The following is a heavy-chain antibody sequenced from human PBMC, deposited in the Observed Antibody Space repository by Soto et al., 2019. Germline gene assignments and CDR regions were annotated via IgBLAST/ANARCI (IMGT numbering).Heavy chain of an antibody. Sequence: SVKVSCKASGGTFSSYRINWVRQAPGQGLEWVGGIVPIYRTADYAQKFQGRVTITADTSTRTSYMELRSLRSQDTAVYYCARDQARSSIAAAVFYYYYGMDVWGQGTTVTGSS. CDR1: GGTFSSYR. D-gene: IGHD6-13*01. J-gene: IGHJ6*02. CDR3: ARDQARSSIAAAVFYYYYGMDV. CDR2: IVPIYRTA. V-gene: IGHV1-69*06.